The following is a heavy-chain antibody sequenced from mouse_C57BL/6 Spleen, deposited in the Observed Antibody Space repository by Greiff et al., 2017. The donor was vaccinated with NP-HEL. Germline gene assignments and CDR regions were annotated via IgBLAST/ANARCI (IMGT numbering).Heavy chain of an antibody. CDR2: IWTGGGT. V-gene: IGHV2-9-1*01. CDR1: GFSLTSYA. J-gene: IGHJ1*03. CDR3: ARPYWGIYYGSSTEDFDV. D-gene: IGHD1-1*01. Sequence: VKLVESGPGLVAPSQSLSITCTVSGFSLTSYAISWVRQPPGKGLEWLGVIWTGGGTNYNSALKSRLSISKDNSKSQVFLKMNSLQTDDTARYYCARPYWGIYYGSSTEDFDVWGTGTTVTVSS.